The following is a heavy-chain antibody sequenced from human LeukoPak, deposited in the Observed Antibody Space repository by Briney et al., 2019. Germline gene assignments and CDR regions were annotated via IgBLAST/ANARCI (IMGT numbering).Heavy chain of an antibody. CDR2: ISAYNGNT. CDR3: ARDYLPYSSAIYNYYYGLDV. D-gene: IGHD6-19*01. CDR1: GYTFTSYG. Sequence: ASVKVSCKASGYTFTSYGISWVRQVPGQGLEWMGWISAYNGNTNYAQNLQGRITMTADTSTTTAYMELRSLRSDDTAVYYCARDYLPYSSAIYNYYYGLDVWGQGTTVTVSS. J-gene: IGHJ6*02. V-gene: IGHV1-18*01.